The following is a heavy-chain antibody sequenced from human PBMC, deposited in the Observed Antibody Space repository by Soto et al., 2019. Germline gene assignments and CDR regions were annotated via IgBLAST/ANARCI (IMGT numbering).Heavy chain of an antibody. D-gene: IGHD3-3*01. CDR3: ARGDFHYYYYGMDV. J-gene: IGHJ6*02. Sequence: ASVKVSCKASGYTFTGYYMHWVRQAPGQGLEWMGWINPNSGGTNYAQKFQGWVTMTRDTSISTAYMELSRLRSDDTAVYYCARGDFHYYYYGMDVWGQGTTVTVSS. CDR2: INPNSGGT. V-gene: IGHV1-2*04. CDR1: GYTFTGYY.